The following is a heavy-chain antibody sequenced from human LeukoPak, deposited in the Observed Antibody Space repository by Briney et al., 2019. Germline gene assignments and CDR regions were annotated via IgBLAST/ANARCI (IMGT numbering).Heavy chain of an antibody. J-gene: IGHJ6*03. CDR3: ARLIGHYYYYYMDV. CDR1: GGSISSGSYY. CDR2: IYTSGST. V-gene: IGHV4-61*02. Sequence: NPSETLSLTCTVSGGSISSGSYYWSWIRQPAGKGLEWIGRIYTSGSTNYNPSLKSRVTISVDTSKNQFSLKLSSVTAAGTAVYYCARLIGHYYYYYMDVWGKGTTVTVSS. D-gene: IGHD3-22*01.